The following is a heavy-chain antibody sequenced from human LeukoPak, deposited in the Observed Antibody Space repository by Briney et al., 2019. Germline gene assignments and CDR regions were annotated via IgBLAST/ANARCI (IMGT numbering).Heavy chain of an antibody. Sequence: PGGSLRLSCAASGFTVSSNYMSWVRQAPGKGLEWVSVIYSGGSTYYADSVKGRFTISRDNSKNTLYLQMNSLRAEDTAVYYCARDKWYNWNDSGEGYYFDYWGQGTLVTVSS. CDR1: GFTVSSNY. CDR2: IYSGGST. J-gene: IGHJ4*02. D-gene: IGHD1-1*01. V-gene: IGHV3-53*01. CDR3: ARDKWYNWNDSGEGYYFDY.